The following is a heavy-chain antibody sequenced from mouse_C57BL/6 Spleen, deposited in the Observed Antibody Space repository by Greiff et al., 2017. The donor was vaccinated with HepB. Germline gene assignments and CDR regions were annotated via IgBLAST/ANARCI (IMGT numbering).Heavy chain of an antibody. CDR2: ISGGGGNT. D-gene: IGHD1-1*01. CDR1: GFTFSSYT. J-gene: IGHJ4*01. Sequence: EVKLVESGGGLVKPGGSLKLSCAASGFTFSSYTMSWVRQTPEKRLEWVATISGGGGNTYYPDSVKGRFNISRDNAKNTLYLQMSSLRSEDTALYYCARHYYGSRRGYYYAMDYWGQGTSVTVSS. V-gene: IGHV5-9*01. CDR3: ARHYYGSRRGYYYAMDY.